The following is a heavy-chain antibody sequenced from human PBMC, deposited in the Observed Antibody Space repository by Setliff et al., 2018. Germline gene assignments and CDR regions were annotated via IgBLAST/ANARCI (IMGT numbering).Heavy chain of an antibody. CDR3: ATWNGRYSDY. CDR2: ISGSGGDT. J-gene: IGHJ4*02. D-gene: IGHD1-26*01. V-gene: IGHV3-23*01. CDR1: EFTFSRYF. Sequence: PSETLSLSCVASEFTFSRYFMTWVRQAPGKGLEWISSISGSGGDTDSADSVKGRFTISRDNSKNTLYLQMGSLRAEDMAVYYCATWNGRYSDYWGQGTLVTVSS.